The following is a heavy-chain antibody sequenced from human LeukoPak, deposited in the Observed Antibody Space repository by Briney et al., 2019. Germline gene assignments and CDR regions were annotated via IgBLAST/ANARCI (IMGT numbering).Heavy chain of an antibody. V-gene: IGHV5-51*01. D-gene: IGHD1-26*01. Sequence: GESLKISCKGSGYSFTNYWIGWVRQMPGKGLEWMGIIYPGDSDTRYSPSFQGQVTISADKSISTAYLQWSSLKASDTAMYYCATPYVQRQGGSYWGFDIWGQGTMVTVSS. CDR2: IYPGDSDT. J-gene: IGHJ3*02. CDR3: ATPYVQRQGGSYWGFDI. CDR1: GYSFTNYW.